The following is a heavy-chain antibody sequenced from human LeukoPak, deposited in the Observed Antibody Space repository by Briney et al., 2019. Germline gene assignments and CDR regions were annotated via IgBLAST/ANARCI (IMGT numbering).Heavy chain of an antibody. CDR3: ATMLYGSGNYYNSDY. D-gene: IGHD3-10*01. CDR2: IYHSGST. Sequence: SETLSLTCNVSGYSISRNYHWGWIRQPPGKGLEWIGTIYHSGSTYYSPSLKSRVTISIHTSKNQFSLKLSSVTAADTAMYYCATMLYGSGNYYNSDYWGQGTLVTVSS. CDR1: GYSISRNYH. V-gene: IGHV4-38-2*02. J-gene: IGHJ4*02.